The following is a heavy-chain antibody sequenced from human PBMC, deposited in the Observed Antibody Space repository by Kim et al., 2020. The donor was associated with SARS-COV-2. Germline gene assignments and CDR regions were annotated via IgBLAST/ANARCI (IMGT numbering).Heavy chain of an antibody. V-gene: IGHV4-61*02. CDR3: ARDRPYCSGGSCYSNLFDY. J-gene: IGHJ4*02. CDR1: GGSISSGSYY. CDR2: IYTSGST. Sequence: SETLSLTCTVSGGSISSGSYYWSWIRQPAGKGLEWIGRIYTSGSTNYNPSLKSRVTISVDTSKNQFSLKLSSVTAADTAVYYCARDRPYCSGGSCYSNLFDYWGQGTLVTVSS. D-gene: IGHD2-15*01.